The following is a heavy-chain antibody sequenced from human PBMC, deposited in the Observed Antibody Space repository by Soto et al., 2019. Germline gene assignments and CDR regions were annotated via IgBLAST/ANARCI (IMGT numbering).Heavy chain of an antibody. CDR1: GFTFSSYA. D-gene: IGHD5-12*01. Sequence: QVQLVESGGGVVQPGRSLRLSCAASGFTFSSYAMHWVRQAPGKGLEWVAVISYDGSNKYYADSVKGRFTISRDNSKNTLYLQMKSLRAEDTAVYYCARDSRWLQSYTAYWGQGTLVTVSS. CDR2: ISYDGSNK. J-gene: IGHJ4*02. CDR3: ARDSRWLQSYTAY. V-gene: IGHV3-30-3*01.